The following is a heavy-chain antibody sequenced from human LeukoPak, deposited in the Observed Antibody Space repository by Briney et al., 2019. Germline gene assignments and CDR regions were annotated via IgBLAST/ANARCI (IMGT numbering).Heavy chain of an antibody. CDR3: ARDIRVGGCFGY. CDR1: GFTFSSYG. J-gene: IGHJ4*02. V-gene: IGHV3-48*04. D-gene: IGHD6-19*01. CDR2: ISGSGSTI. Sequence: GGTLRLSCAASGFTFSSYGMSWVRQAPGKGLEWVSGISGSGSTIYYADSVKGRFTISRDNAKNSLYLQMNSLRAEDTAVYYCARDIRVGGCFGYWGQGTLVTVSS.